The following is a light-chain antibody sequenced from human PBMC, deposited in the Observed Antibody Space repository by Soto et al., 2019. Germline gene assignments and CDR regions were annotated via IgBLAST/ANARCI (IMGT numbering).Light chain of an antibody. V-gene: IGKV3-20*01. J-gene: IGKJ1*01. CDR1: QSVSSSY. CDR2: GAS. CDR3: QPYGSPPWT. Sequence: EIVLTQSPGTLSLSPGERATLSCRASQSVSSSYLAWYQQKPGQAPRLLIYGASSRATGIPDRFSGSGSGKDFTLTISRLEPEDVAVYYCQPYGSPPWTFGQGTKVEIK.